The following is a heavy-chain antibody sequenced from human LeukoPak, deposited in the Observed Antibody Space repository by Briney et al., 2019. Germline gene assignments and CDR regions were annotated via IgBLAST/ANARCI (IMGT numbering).Heavy chain of an antibody. CDR3: AKDIVVVVAADDAFDI. CDR2: ISGSGDIT. CDR1: GFPFSSYG. D-gene: IGHD2-15*01. Sequence: PGGTLRLSCAASGFPFSSYGMSWVRQAPGTGLEWVSSISGSGDITYYPDSVKGRFTISRDNSKNTLYLQMNSLRAEDTAVYYCAKDIVVVVAADDAFDIWGQGTMVTVSS. J-gene: IGHJ3*02. V-gene: IGHV3-23*01.